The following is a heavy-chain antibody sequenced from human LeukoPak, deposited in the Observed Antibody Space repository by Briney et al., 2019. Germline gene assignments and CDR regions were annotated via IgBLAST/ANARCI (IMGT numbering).Heavy chain of an antibody. Sequence: PGGSLRLSCAASGFTFSSYAMHWVRQAPGKGLEWVAVISYDGSNKYYADSVKGRFTISRDNSKNTLYLQMNSLRAEDTAVYYCARESASGDTAMGPYYYYMDVWGKGTTVTVSS. CDR2: ISYDGSNK. CDR3: ARESASGDTAMGPYYYYMDV. D-gene: IGHD5-18*01. V-gene: IGHV3-30*04. CDR1: GFTFSSYA. J-gene: IGHJ6*03.